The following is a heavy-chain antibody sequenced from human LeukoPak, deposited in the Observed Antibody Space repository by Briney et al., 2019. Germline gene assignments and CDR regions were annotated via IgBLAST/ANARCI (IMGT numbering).Heavy chain of an antibody. V-gene: IGHV4-30-2*01. Sequence: SQTLSLTCTVSGGSISSGGYYWSWIRQPPGKGLEWIGYIYHSGSTYYNPSLKSRVTISVDRSKNQFSLKLSSVTAADTAVYYCARSITFGGVIPDGCYFDYWGQGTLVTVSS. D-gene: IGHD3-16*02. CDR3: ARSITFGGVIPDGCYFDY. CDR2: IYHSGST. CDR1: GGSISSGGYY. J-gene: IGHJ4*02.